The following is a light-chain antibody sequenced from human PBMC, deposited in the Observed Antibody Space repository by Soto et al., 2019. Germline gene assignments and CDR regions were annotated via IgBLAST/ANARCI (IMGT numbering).Light chain of an antibody. J-gene: IGKJ1*01. Sequence: DIQMTQSPSPLSASVGDRVTITCRASQSISSWLAWYQQKPGKAPKILIYDASSLESGVPSRFSGSGSGTEFTLTISSLQPDDFATYYCQQYNSAWTFGQGTKVDIK. CDR2: DAS. V-gene: IGKV1-5*01. CDR1: QSISSW. CDR3: QQYNSAWT.